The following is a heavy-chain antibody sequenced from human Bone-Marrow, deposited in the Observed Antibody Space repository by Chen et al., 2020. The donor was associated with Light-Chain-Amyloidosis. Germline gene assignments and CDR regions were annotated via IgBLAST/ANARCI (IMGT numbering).Heavy chain of an antibody. CDR1: GGPIKTNSHY. CDR3: TRLVITAGPDYYYYAMDV. D-gene: IGHD6-19*01. V-gene: IGHV4-39*01. J-gene: IGHJ6*02. Sequence: LQESGQGVVKLSETRSFICTVFGGPIKTNSHYWGWLRQSPGRGLEWIGSLFHSGTPQYNVSFKSRATISVDTSKNQLSLTLNSVTAADTAVYYCTRLVITAGPDYYYYAMDVWGQGTTV. CDR2: LFHSGTP.